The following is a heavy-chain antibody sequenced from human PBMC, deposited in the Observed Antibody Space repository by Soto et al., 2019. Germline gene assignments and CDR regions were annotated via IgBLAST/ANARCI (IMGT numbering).Heavy chain of an antibody. CDR2: INPNSGGT. CDR3: ARSLTEGYCTITGCYTRPLYGMDV. Sequence: ASVKVSFKAAGYTFSGYYIHWLRQAPGQGLEWMGWINPNSGGTNYAQKFQGRVTVARDTPTSTAYMELSRLTSDDTAVYYCARSLTEGYCTITGCYTRPLYGMDVWGQGTTVTVSS. V-gene: IGHV1-2*02. D-gene: IGHD2-2*02. CDR1: GYTFSGYY. J-gene: IGHJ6*02.